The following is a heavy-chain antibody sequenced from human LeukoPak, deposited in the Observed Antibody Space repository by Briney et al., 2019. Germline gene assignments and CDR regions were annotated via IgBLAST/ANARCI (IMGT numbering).Heavy chain of an antibody. V-gene: IGHV4-59*01. CDR2: IYYSGST. J-gene: IGHJ4*02. CDR1: GGSISSYY. Sequence: SETLSLTCTVSGGSISSYYWSWIRQPPGKGLEWIGFIYYSGSTNYNPSLKSRVTISVDTSKNQFSLKLNSVTAADTAVYYCASIAFCSSPNCYTDYWGQGTLVTVSS. D-gene: IGHD2-2*02. CDR3: ASIAFCSSPNCYTDY.